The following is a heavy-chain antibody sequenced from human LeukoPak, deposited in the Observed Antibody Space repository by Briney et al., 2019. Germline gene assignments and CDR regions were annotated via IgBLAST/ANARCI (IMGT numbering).Heavy chain of an antibody. CDR2: IIPIFGTA. D-gene: IGHD1-26*01. CDR3: ASRSGSYGFYFDY. Sequence: ASVKVSCKASGGTFSRYAISWVRQAPGQGLEWMGGIIPIFGTANYAQKFQGRVTITADESTSTAYMELSSLRSEDTAVYYCASRSGSYGFYFDYWGQGTLVTVSS. J-gene: IGHJ4*02. CDR1: GGTFSRYA. V-gene: IGHV1-69*01.